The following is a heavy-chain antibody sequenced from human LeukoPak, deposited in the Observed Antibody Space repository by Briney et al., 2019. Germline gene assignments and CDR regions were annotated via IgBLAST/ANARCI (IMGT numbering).Heavy chain of an antibody. V-gene: IGHV3-23*01. D-gene: IGHD1-26*01. CDR2: ISGSGGST. CDR3: AKFMRRVGATRGTADY. Sequence: GGSLRLSCAASGFTFSSYAMSWVRQAPGKGLEWVSAISGSGGSTYYADSVKGRFTISGDNSKNTLYLQMNSLRAEDTAVYYCAKFMRRVGATRGTADYWGQGTLVTVSS. CDR1: GFTFSSYA. J-gene: IGHJ4*02.